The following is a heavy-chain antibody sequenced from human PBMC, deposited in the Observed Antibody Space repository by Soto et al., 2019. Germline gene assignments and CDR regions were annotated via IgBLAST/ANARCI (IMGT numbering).Heavy chain of an antibody. CDR3: ARDLLQYSYGYFHIDV. Sequence: ASVKVSCKASGYTFTGYYMHWVRQAPGQGLEWMGWINPNSGGTNYAQKFQGWVTMTRDTSISTAYMELSRLRSDDTAVYYCARDLLQYSYGYFHIDVWGQGTTVTVSS. V-gene: IGHV1-2*04. CDR2: INPNSGGT. D-gene: IGHD5-18*01. J-gene: IGHJ6*02. CDR1: GYTFTGYY.